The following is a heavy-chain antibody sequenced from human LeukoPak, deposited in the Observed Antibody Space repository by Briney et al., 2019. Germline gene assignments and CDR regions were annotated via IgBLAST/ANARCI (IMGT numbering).Heavy chain of an antibody. V-gene: IGHV1-18*01. CDR1: GYTFNYYG. J-gene: IGHJ4*02. Sequence: ASVKVSCKASGYTFNYYGISWVRQAPGQGLEWMGWISAYTGSTNYAQRLQGRVTMTTDTSTSTAYMELRSLRSDDTAVYYCARGGYSYGYMGYSDYWGQGTLVTSPQ. CDR3: ARGGYSYGYMGYSDY. D-gene: IGHD5-18*01. CDR2: ISAYTGST.